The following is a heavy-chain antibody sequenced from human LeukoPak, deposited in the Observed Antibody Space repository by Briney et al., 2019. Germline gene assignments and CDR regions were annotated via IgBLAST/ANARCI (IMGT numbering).Heavy chain of an antibody. Sequence: GASVKVSCKASGYTFTSYAIHWVRQAPGQRLEWMGWINAGNGNTKYSQEFQGRVTITRDTSASTAYMELSSLRSEDMAVYYCARGGYYYDSSGHNWFDPWGQGTLVTISS. CDR1: GYTFTSYA. CDR2: INAGNGNT. CDR3: ARGGYYYDSSGHNWFDP. D-gene: IGHD3-22*01. J-gene: IGHJ5*02. V-gene: IGHV1-3*03.